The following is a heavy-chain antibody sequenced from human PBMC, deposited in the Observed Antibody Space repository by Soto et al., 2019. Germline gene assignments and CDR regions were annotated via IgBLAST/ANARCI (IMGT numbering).Heavy chain of an antibody. J-gene: IGHJ4*02. Sequence: GGSLRLSCAASGFTFSNAWMSWVRQAPGKGLEWVGRIKSKTDGGTTDYAAPVKGRFTISRDDSKNTLYLQMNSLKTEDTAVYYCTTGGMFGDYGEVYWGQGTLVTVSS. CDR2: IKSKTDGGTT. D-gene: IGHD4-17*01. CDR1: GFTFSNAW. V-gene: IGHV3-15*01. CDR3: TTGGMFGDYGEVY.